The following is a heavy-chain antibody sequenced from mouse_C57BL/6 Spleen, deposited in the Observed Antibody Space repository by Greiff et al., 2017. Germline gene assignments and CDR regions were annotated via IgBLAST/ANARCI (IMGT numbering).Heavy chain of an antibody. Sequence: VQLQQPGAELVRPGSSVKLSCKASGYTFTSYWMDWVKQRPGQGLEWIGNIYPSDSETHYNQKFKDKATLTVDKSSSTAYMQLSSLRSEDSAVYYCARETGRGVYFDYWGQGTTLTVSS. CDR2: IYPSDSET. D-gene: IGHD4-1*01. CDR1: GYTFTSYW. V-gene: IGHV1-61*01. CDR3: ARETGRGVYFDY. J-gene: IGHJ2*01.